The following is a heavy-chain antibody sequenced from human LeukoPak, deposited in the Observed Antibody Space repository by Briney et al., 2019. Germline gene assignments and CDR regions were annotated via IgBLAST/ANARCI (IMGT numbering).Heavy chain of an antibody. CDR1: GFTFNDYA. CDR2: ISWNSNNI. J-gene: IGHJ4*02. Sequence: GGSLRLSCAASGFTFNDYAMHWVRQAPGKGLEWVSGISWNSNNIGYANSVKGRFTISRDNSKNTLYLQMNSLRAEDTAVYYCAKTDSSGYYPTPTFDYWGQGTLVTVSS. V-gene: IGHV3-9*01. D-gene: IGHD3-22*01. CDR3: AKTDSSGYYPTPTFDY.